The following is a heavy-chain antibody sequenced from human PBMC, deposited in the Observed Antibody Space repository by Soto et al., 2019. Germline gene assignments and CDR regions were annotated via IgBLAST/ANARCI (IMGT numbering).Heavy chain of an antibody. Sequence: PGESQKISCKGSGYSFTSYWISWVRQMPGKGLEWMGRIDTSNSYTKYSPSFQGHVTTSADKSISTAYLQRSSRKAADTAMYYCAREVVPAGIAQHWGQGTLVTVSS. CDR3: AREVVPAGIAQH. CDR1: GYSFTSYW. D-gene: IGHD2-2*01. V-gene: IGHV5-10-1*01. CDR2: IDTSNSYT. J-gene: IGHJ1*01.